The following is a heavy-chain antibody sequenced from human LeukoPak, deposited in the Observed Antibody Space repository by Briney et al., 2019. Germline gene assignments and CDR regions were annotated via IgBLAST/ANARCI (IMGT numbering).Heavy chain of an antibody. D-gene: IGHD3-3*01. CDR1: GFTFSSYW. Sequence: GGSLRLSCAASGFTFSSYWMSWVRQAPGKGLEWVANIKQDGSEKYYVDSVKGRFTISRDNAKNSLYLQMSSLRAEDTAVYYCARHEVLRFLEWSNWFDPWGQGTLVTVSS. CDR3: ARHEVLRFLEWSNWFDP. J-gene: IGHJ5*02. V-gene: IGHV3-7*01. CDR2: IKQDGSEK.